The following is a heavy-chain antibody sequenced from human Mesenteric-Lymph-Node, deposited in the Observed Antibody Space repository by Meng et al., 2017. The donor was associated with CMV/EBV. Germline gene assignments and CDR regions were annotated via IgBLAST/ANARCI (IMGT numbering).Heavy chain of an antibody. V-gene: IGHV4-34*01. CDR1: GGSFSNYY. CDR2: IDHSGNA. Sequence: SETLSLTCAVYGGSFSNYYWTWIRQPPGKGPEWIGEIDHSGNAKYNPSLKSRVIMSIDTTKNQFSLTLNSVTAADTAIYYCVRAIIFGGTYADSWGQGTLVTVSS. J-gene: IGHJ4*02. D-gene: IGHD1-26*01. CDR3: VRAIIFGGTYADS.